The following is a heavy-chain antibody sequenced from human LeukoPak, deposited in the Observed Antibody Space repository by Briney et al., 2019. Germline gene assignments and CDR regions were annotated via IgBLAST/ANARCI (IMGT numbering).Heavy chain of an antibody. V-gene: IGHV1-18*01. CDR2: ISAYNGNT. CDR1: GYTFTSYG. D-gene: IGHD3-22*01. J-gene: IGHJ3*02. CDR3: ARDGARVRYHDSSGSGAFDI. Sequence: GASVKVSCKASGYTFTSYGISWVRQAPGQGLEWMGWISAYNGNTNYAQKLQGRVTMTTDTSTSTAYMELRSLRSDDTAVYYCARDGARVRYHDSSGSGAFDIWGQGTMVTVSS.